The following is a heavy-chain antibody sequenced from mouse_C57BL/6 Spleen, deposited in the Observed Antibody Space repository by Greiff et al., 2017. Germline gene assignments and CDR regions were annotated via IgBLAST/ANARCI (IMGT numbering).Heavy chain of an antibody. CDR3: ARNIGEDLYYAMDY. Sequence: QVQLKQPGAELVKPGASVKLSCKASGYTFTSYWMHWVKQRPGRGLEWIGRIDPNSGGTKYNEKFKSKATLTVDKPSSTAYMQLSSLTSEDSAVYYCARNIGEDLYYAMDYWGQGTSVTVSS. CDR1: GYTFTSYW. V-gene: IGHV1-72*01. CDR2: IDPNSGGT. J-gene: IGHJ4*01.